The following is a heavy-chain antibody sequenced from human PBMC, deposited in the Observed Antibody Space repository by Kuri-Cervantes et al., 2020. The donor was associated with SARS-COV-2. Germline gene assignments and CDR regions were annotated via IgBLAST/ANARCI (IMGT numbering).Heavy chain of an antibody. D-gene: IGHD4-11*01. CDR2: IKSKTDGGTT. V-gene: IGHV3-15*01. Sequence: GESLKISCAASGFTFSSYGMHWVRQPPGKGLEWVGRIKSKTDGGTTDYAAPVKGRFTISRDDSKNTLYLQMNSLKTEDTAVYYCTTDPNIYSNYHGFPDYWGQGTLVTVSS. J-gene: IGHJ4*02. CDR1: GFTFSSYG. CDR3: TTDPNIYSNYHGFPDY.